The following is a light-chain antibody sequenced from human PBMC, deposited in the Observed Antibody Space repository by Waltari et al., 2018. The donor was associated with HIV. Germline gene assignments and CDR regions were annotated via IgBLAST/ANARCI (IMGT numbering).Light chain of an antibody. V-gene: IGLV2-14*03. CDR3: SSYTSSNTLPYV. CDR1: SSDVGCYNY. Sequence: QSALTQPASVSGSPGQSITISCTGTSSDVGCYNYFSWYQQHPGKAPKLMIYDVSNRPSGVSNRFSGSKSGNTASLTISGLQAEDEADYYCSSYTSSNTLPYVFGTGTKVTVL. CDR2: DVS. J-gene: IGLJ1*01.